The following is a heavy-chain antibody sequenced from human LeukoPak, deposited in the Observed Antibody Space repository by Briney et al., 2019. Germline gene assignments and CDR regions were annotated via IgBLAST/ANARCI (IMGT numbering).Heavy chain of an antibody. Sequence: PGGSLRLSCAASGFTFHDYAMHWVRQSPGKGLEWVSGIGWNSGSIGYADSVKGRFTISRDNGKNSLYLQMNSLRAEDTALYYCAKARAGWYESGSVGYWGQGTLVIVSS. D-gene: IGHD6-19*01. CDR2: IGWNSGSI. J-gene: IGHJ4*02. V-gene: IGHV3-9*01. CDR1: GFTFHDYA. CDR3: AKARAGWYESGSVGY.